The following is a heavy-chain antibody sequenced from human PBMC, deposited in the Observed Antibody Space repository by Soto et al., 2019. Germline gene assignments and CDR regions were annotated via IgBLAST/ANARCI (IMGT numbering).Heavy chain of an antibody. CDR1: GGSFSGYY. Sequence: SETLSLTCTVYGGSFSGYYWSWIRQPPGKGLEWIGEINHSGSTNYNPSLKSRVTISVDTSKNQFSLKLSSVTAADTAVYYCARLESITMVRGVIPRGYYGMDVWGQGTTVTV. CDR3: ARLESITMVRGVIPRGYYGMDV. CDR2: INHSGST. V-gene: IGHV4-34*01. J-gene: IGHJ6*02. D-gene: IGHD3-10*01.